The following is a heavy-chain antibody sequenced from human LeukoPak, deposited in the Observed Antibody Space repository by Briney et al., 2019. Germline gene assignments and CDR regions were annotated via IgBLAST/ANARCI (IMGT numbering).Heavy chain of an antibody. D-gene: IGHD2-8*01. J-gene: IGHJ6*02. Sequence: GASVKVSCKASGYTFSSYGISWVRQAPGQGLEWMGWISTYNGNTKYTQKLQGRVTMTTDTSTSTAYMELRSLRSDDTAVYYCARDRRSTMVADHYYGMDVWGQGTTVTVSS. CDR3: ARDRRSTMVADHYYGMDV. CDR2: ISTYNGNT. V-gene: IGHV1-18*01. CDR1: GYTFSSYG.